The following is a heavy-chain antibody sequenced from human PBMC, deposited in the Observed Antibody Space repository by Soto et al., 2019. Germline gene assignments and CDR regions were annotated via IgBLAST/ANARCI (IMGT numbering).Heavy chain of an antibody. J-gene: IGHJ4*02. CDR3: ARANDITPSE. CDR2: IHTSGST. Sequence: SETLSLTCSVSGGSISSYYWTWIRQPAGNGLEWIGRIHTSGSTNYNPSLKSRVTMSVDTSKKQFSLKVSSVTAADTAVYYCARANDITPSEWGQGTLVTVSS. CDR1: GGSISSYY. V-gene: IGHV4-4*07.